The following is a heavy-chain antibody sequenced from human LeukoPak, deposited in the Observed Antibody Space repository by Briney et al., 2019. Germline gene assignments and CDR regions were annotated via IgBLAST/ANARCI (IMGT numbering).Heavy chain of an antibody. J-gene: IGHJ4*02. CDR1: GXSFTSYC. CDR2: IYPGDSDT. V-gene: IGHV5-51*01. D-gene: IGHD3-10*01. Sequence: GESLKISFKGSGXSFTSYCIGWVRQMPGKGLEWMGIIYPGDSDTRYSPSFQGQVTISADKSISTAYLQWSSLKASDTAMYYCARMVRGVVSAQLYFDYWGQGTLVTVSS. CDR3: ARMVRGVVSAQLYFDY.